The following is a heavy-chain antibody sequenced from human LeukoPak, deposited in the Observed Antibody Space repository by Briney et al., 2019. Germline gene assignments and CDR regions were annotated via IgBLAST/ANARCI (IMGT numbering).Heavy chain of an antibody. CDR3: ARESGYSGYDAVG. CDR2: IIPIFGTA. CDR1: GGTFSSYA. J-gene: IGHJ4*02. V-gene: IGHV1-69*06. D-gene: IGHD5-12*01. Sequence: ASVKVSCKAPGGTFSSYAISWVRQAPGQGLEWMGGIIPIFGTANYAQKFQGRVTITADKSTSTAYMELSSLRSEDTAVYYCARESGYSGYDAVGWGQGTLVTVSS.